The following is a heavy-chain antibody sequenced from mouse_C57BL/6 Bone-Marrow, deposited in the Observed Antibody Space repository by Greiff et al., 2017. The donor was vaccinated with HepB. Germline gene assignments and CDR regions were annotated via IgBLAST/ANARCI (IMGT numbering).Heavy chain of an antibody. CDR2: IDPSDSET. J-gene: IGHJ3*01. Sequence: QVQLQQPGAELVRPGSSVKLSCKASGYTFTSYWMHWVKQRPIQGLEWIGNIDPSDSETHYNQKFKDKATLTVDKSSSTAYMQLSSLTSEDSAVYYCAIYYYGSSGAYCGQGTLVTVSA. CDR3: AIYYYGSSGAY. V-gene: IGHV1-52*01. CDR1: GYTFTSYW. D-gene: IGHD1-1*01.